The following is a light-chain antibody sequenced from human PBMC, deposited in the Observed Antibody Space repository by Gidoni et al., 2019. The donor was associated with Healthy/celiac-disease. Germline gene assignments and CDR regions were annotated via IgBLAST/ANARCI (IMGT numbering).Light chain of an antibody. V-gene: IGKV1-39*01. Sequence: DIQITQSPSSLSASVGDRVTITCRASQSISSYLNWYQQKPGKAPKILIYAASSLQRGVPSRFSGSGSGTDFTLTISSLQPEDFATYYCQQSYSTPRSFGQGTKLEIK. J-gene: IGKJ2*04. CDR3: QQSYSTPRS. CDR1: QSISSY. CDR2: AAS.